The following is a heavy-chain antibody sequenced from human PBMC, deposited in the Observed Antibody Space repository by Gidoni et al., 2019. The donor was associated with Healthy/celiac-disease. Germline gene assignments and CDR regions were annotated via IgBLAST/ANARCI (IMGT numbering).Heavy chain of an antibody. CDR3: ARDRGCSGGSCYSFYYYYYGMDV. CDR1: GGTFSSYT. Sequence: QVQLVQSGAEVKKPGSSVKVSCKASGGTFSSYTISWVRQAPGQGLEWMGRIIPILGIANYAQKFQGRVTITADKSTSTAYMELSSLRSEDTAVYYCARDRGCSGGSCYSFYYYYYGMDVWGQGTTVTVSS. CDR2: IIPILGIA. D-gene: IGHD2-15*01. V-gene: IGHV1-69*08. J-gene: IGHJ6*02.